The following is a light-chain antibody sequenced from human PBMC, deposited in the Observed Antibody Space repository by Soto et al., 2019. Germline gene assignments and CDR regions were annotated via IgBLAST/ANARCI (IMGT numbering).Light chain of an antibody. J-gene: IGLJ1*01. V-gene: IGLV1-51*01. CDR3: RSWDSSLSAYV. Sequence: QCMLTQPRSVSAAPGQKFTISCSGSSSNIGGNSVSWYQQLPGTAPKLLIYDDNKRPSGIPDRFSGSKSGTSATLGITGFQTGDEADYYCRSWDSSLSAYVFGTGTKVTVL. CDR1: SSNIGGNS. CDR2: DDN.